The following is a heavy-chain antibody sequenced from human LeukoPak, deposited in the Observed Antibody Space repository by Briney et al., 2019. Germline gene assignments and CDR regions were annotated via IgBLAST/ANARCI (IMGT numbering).Heavy chain of an antibody. V-gene: IGHV3-21*01. Sequence: NPGESLRLSCAASGFTFSSYGLNWVRQAPGKGLEWVSTISSGGHIYYEDSVKGRFTISRDNAKNSLYLQMNSLRAEDTAVYYCARDQDGGKYYYESSGYSRWGQGILVTVSS. CDR3: ARDQDGGKYYYESSGYSR. CDR1: GFTFSSYG. J-gene: IGHJ4*02. CDR2: ISSGGHI. D-gene: IGHD3-22*01.